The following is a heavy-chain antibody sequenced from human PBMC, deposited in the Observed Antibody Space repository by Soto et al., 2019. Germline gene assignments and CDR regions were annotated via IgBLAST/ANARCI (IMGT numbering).Heavy chain of an antibody. D-gene: IGHD6-13*01. CDR3: ARAPPFWAAAPGAFDI. CDR2: ISSSGSTI. J-gene: IGHJ3*02. CDR1: GFTFSSYE. V-gene: IGHV3-48*03. Sequence: GESLKISCAASGFTFSSYEMNWVRQAPGKGLEWVSYISSSGSTIYYADSVKGRFTISRDNAKNSLYLQMNSLRAEDTAVYYCARAPPFWAAAPGAFDIWGQGTMVTVSS.